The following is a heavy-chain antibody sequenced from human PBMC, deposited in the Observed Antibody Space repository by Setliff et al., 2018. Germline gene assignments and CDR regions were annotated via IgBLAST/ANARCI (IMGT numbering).Heavy chain of an antibody. CDR2: VFYNGAA. J-gene: IGHJ6*03. D-gene: IGHD3-3*01. CDR3: ARMSGFQYIDV. Sequence: SETLSLTCTVSGDSISDASIMAWIRQPPGKGLEFIGYVFYNGAAKYDPSLKSRVTMSVDTSKTQFSLKLSSVTAADTAVYYCARMSGFQYIDVWDKGTTVTVSS. CDR1: GDSISDAS. V-gene: IGHV4-59*08.